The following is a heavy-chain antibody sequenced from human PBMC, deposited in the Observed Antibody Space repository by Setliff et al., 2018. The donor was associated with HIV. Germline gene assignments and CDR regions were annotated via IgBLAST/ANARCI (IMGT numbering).Heavy chain of an antibody. J-gene: IGHJ6*03. Sequence: PSETLSLTCTVSGASISSHNYYWNWIRQPPGKGLEWIGEINHSGSTNYNPSLKSRVTISVDTSKNQFSLKPSSVTAADTAVYYCARGAIQLWLRSYYYMDVWGKGTTVTVSS. CDR2: INHSGST. CDR3: ARGAIQLWLRSYYYMDV. V-gene: IGHV4-39*07. CDR1: GASISSHNYY. D-gene: IGHD5-18*01.